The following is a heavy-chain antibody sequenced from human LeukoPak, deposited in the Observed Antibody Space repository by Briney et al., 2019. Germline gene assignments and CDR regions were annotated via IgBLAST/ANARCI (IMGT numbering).Heavy chain of an antibody. CDR1: GYTLTELS. V-gene: IGHV1-24*01. CDR3: ARMGRQQRYFDY. D-gene: IGHD6-13*01. CDR2: FDPEDGET. Sequence: GASVKVSCKVSGYTLTELSMHWVRQAPGKGLEWMGGFDPEDGETIYAQKFQGRVTMTTDTSTSTAYMELRSLRSDDTAVYYCARMGRQQRYFDYWGQGTLVTVSS. J-gene: IGHJ4*02.